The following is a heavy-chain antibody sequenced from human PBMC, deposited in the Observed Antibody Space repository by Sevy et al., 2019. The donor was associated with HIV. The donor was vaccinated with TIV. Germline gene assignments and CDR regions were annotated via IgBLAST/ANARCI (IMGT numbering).Heavy chain of an antibody. CDR1: GFTFSDYY. CDR2: ISPSGKTT. V-gene: IGHV3-11*04. Sequence: GGSLRLSCAASGFTFSDYYWGWIRQAPGKGLEWVSHISPSGKTTNYADSVEGRFTISRDNAKTSQYLQMNSLRAEDTAVYYCAGGKYWFDPWGQGTLVTVSS. CDR3: AGGKYWFDP. J-gene: IGHJ5*02.